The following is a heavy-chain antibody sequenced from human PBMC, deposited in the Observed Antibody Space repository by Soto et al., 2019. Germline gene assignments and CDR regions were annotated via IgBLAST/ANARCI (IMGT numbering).Heavy chain of an antibody. CDR1: SASLSSSTYY. Sequence: QLQLQESGPGLVKPSETLSLTCSVSSASLSSSTYYWSWIRQPPGRGPEWIGSIYYSGNTYYKPSLKSRVSISIDTSRNQFSLKLTSVTAADTGVYYCASSSPFHHWGPGILVTVSS. J-gene: IGHJ4*02. CDR3: ASSSPFHH. D-gene: IGHD6-6*01. V-gene: IGHV4-39*01. CDR2: IYYSGNT.